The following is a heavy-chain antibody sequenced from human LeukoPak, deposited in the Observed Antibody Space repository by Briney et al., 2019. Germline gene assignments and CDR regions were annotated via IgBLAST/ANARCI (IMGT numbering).Heavy chain of an antibody. Sequence: GGSLRLSCVASGFTVSNSYMSWVRQAPGKGLEWVSVIYSDGGTFYSDSVKGRFTISRDYSKSTLYLQMNSLRADDTAVYYCTRDSNGPAFWGQGTLVTVSS. J-gene: IGHJ4*02. D-gene: IGHD6-19*01. CDR1: GFTVSNSY. V-gene: IGHV3-53*01. CDR2: IYSDGGT. CDR3: TRDSNGPAF.